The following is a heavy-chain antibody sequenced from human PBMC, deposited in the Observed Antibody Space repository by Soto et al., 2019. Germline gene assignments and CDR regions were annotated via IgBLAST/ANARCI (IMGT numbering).Heavy chain of an antibody. CDR2: IWYDGSKK. Sequence: GESLKISCAASGFTFSSSGMHWVRQAPGKGLEWVAIIWYDGSKKYYADSVKGRFTISRDNSKNTVYLQMNSLRAEDTAVYYCERAPFTNYDTSGYYDYWGQGTLVTVSS. V-gene: IGHV3-33*01. J-gene: IGHJ4*02. CDR3: ERAPFTNYDTSGYYDY. D-gene: IGHD3-22*01. CDR1: GFTFSSSG.